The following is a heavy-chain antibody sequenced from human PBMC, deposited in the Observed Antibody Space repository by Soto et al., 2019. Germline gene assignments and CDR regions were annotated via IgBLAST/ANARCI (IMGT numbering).Heavy chain of an antibody. CDR3: ARRGYSSSYFDY. J-gene: IGHJ4*02. V-gene: IGHV4-39*01. CDR1: GGSISSSSYY. Sequence: QLQLQESGPGLVKPSETLSLTCTVSGGSISSSSYYCGWIRQPPGKGLEWNGSVYYSGSTYYIQSLKSRVPISVDTSKNQCSLKLSPVTAADTAVYYCARRGYSSSYFDYWGQGTLVTVSS. CDR2: VYYSGST. D-gene: IGHD6-6*01.